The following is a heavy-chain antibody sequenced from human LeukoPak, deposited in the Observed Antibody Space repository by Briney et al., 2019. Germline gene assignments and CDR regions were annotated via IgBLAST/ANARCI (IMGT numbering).Heavy chain of an antibody. V-gene: IGHV1-18*01. J-gene: IGHJ6*02. CDR2: ISAYNGNT. CDR3: ARSDIVVVPAAEAYYYGMDV. CDR1: GYTFTSYG. Sequence: ASVKVSCKASGYTFTSYGISWVRQAPGQGLEWMGWISAYNGNTNYAQKFQGRVTITADKSTSTAYMELSSLRSEDTAVYYCARSDIVVVPAAEAYYYGMDVWGQGTTVTVSS. D-gene: IGHD2-2*01.